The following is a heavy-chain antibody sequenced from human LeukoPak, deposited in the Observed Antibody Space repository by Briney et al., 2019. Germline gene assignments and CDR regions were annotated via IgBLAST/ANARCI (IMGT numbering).Heavy chain of an antibody. Sequence: XXLSLXXXXSGGXXRSSSYYWGWLRQPPGKALEWIGSIYYSGSTYYNPSLKSRVTISVDTSKNQFSLNLSSVTAADTAVYYCARPRDATSWTSFDSWGQGTLVTVSS. V-gene: IGHV4-39*01. J-gene: IGHJ4*02. D-gene: IGHD2-2*01. CDR1: GGXXRSSSYY. CDR2: IYYSGST. CDR3: ARPRDATSWTSFDS.